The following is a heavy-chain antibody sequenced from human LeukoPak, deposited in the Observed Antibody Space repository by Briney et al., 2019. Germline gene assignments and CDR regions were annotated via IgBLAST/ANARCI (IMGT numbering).Heavy chain of an antibody. J-gene: IGHJ4*02. Sequence: ASVKVSCKASGYTFTGYYMHWVRQAPGQGLEWMGWMNPNSGNTGYAQKFQGRVTMTRNTSISTAYMELSSLRSEDTAVYYCARVDSGGEVGYWGQGTLVTVSS. CDR3: ARVDSGGEVGY. D-gene: IGHD3-10*01. CDR1: GYTFTGYY. V-gene: IGHV1-8*02. CDR2: MNPNSGNT.